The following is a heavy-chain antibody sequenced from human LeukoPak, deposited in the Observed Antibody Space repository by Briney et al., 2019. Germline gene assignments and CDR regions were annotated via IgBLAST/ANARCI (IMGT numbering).Heavy chain of an antibody. CDR3: AKDESRDSGIYAWGSDY. V-gene: IGHV3-30*02. CDR2: IRYDGSNK. CDR1: GFTFSSYG. D-gene: IGHD1-26*01. J-gene: IGHJ4*02. Sequence: GGSLRLSCAASGFTFSSYGMHWVRQAPGKGLEWVAFIRYDGSNKYYADSVKGRFTISRDNPKNTLYLQMNSLKVDDTAVYYCAKDESRDSGIYAWGSDYWGQGILVTVSS.